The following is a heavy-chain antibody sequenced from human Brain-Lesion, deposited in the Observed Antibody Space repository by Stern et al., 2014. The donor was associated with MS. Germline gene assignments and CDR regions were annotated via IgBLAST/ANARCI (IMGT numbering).Heavy chain of an antibody. Sequence: EDQLVASGGGLVQSGGSLRLFCSASEFTVDSYSMGWLRQVPGKGLEYVSHISRGGGTLQYADSVRCRFTISRDSAMNSLFLQMNSLRDEDSGVYYCARGRSDKYYGLDVWGQGTTVTVS. V-gene: IGHV3-48*02. CDR2: ISRGGGTL. CDR1: EFTVDSYS. CDR3: ARGRSDKYYGLDV. J-gene: IGHJ6*02.